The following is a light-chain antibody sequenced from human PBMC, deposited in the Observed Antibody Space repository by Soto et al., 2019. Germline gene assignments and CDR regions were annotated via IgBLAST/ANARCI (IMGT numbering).Light chain of an antibody. J-gene: IGKJ1*01. CDR1: QYISTY. CDR3: QQSYSTPPWT. Sequence: DIQMTQSPSSLSASVGDRVTITCRASQYISTYLNWYQQKPGKAPKLLIYAASSLQSGVPFRFSGSGSGTDFTLTISSLQPEDSATYFCQQSYSTPPWTFGQGTKVEIK. CDR2: AAS. V-gene: IGKV1-39*01.